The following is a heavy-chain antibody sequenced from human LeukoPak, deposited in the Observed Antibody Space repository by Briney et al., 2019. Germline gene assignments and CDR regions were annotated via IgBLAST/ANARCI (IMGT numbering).Heavy chain of an antibody. J-gene: IGHJ5*02. CDR3: ARVGYGDYNINWFDP. CDR1: GYTFTGYY. D-gene: IGHD4-17*01. Sequence: ASVKVSCKASGYTFTGYYMHWVRQAPGQGLEWMGWINPNSGGTNYAQKFQGRVTMTRDTSISTAYMELSRLRSDDTAVYYCARVGYGDYNINWFDPWGRGTLVTVSS. V-gene: IGHV1-2*02. CDR2: INPNSGGT.